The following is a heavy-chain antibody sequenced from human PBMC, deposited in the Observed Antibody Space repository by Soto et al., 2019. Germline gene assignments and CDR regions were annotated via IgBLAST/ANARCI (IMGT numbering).Heavy chain of an antibody. CDR1: GFEFSTFG. Sequence: PGGSLRLSCAASGFEFSTFGMNWVRQAPGKGLEWVSFLSPSYPYTSYADSVKGRFTISGDNAKNSVSLQMNSLRADDTGVYYCARRPENFCVSWVSVHFDYWGPGTLVTVSS. D-gene: IGHD3-3*01. CDR3: ARRPENFCVSWVSVHFDY. CDR2: LSPSYPYT. V-gene: IGHV3-21*03. J-gene: IGHJ4*02.